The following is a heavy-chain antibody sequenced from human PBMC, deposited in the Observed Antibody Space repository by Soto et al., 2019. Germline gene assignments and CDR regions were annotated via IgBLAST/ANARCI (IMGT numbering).Heavy chain of an antibody. Sequence: QVQLQESGPGLVKPSGTLSLTCAVSGGSISSSNWWSWVRQPPGKGLEWIGDIYHSASTNYNPSLKSRVTISVDKSKNQFSLKLSSVTAADTAVYYCASIQPGYRSSWYVYWGQGTLVTVSS. CDR1: GGSISSSNW. J-gene: IGHJ4*02. CDR3: ASIQPGYRSSWYVY. D-gene: IGHD6-13*01. V-gene: IGHV4-4*02. CDR2: IYHSAST.